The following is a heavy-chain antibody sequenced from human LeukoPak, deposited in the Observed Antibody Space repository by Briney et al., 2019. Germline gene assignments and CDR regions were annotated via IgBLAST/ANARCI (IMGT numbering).Heavy chain of an antibody. CDR1: GFTFSSYG. D-gene: IGHD6-19*01. CDR2: ISGSGGST. V-gene: IGHV3-23*01. CDR3: SKTIAVADPTDY. J-gene: IGHJ4*02. Sequence: GALRLSCAASGFTFSSYGMSWVRQAPGKGLEWVSAISGSGGSTYYADSVKGRFTISRDSSKNTLYLQMNSLRAEDTAVYYCSKTIAVADPTDYWGQGALVSVSS.